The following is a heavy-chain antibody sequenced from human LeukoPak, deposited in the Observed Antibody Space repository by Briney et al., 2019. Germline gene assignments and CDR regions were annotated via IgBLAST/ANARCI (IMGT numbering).Heavy chain of an antibody. V-gene: IGHV4-59*01. CDR3: ARRGGPLTYYDFWSGNLGFDY. J-gene: IGHJ4*02. CDR1: GGSISSYY. D-gene: IGHD3-3*01. CDR2: IYYSGST. Sequence: SETLSLTCTVSGGSISSYYWSWIRQPPGKGLEWIGCIYYSGSTNYNPSLKSRVTISVDTSKNQFSLKLSSVTAADTAVYYCARRGGPLTYYDFWSGNLGFDYWGQGTLVTVSS.